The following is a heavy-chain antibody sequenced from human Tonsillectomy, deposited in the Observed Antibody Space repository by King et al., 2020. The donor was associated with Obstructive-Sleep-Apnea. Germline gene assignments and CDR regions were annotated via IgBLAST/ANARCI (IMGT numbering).Heavy chain of an antibody. CDR3: AGLTDGAFDY. Sequence: VQLQESGPGLVKPSETLSLTCTVSGGSISSYYWSWIRQPPGKGLEWIGYIYYSGSTNYNPPLKSRVTISVDTSKNQFSLKLSSVTAADTAVYYCAGLTDGAFDYWGQGTLVTVSS. J-gene: IGHJ4*02. CDR1: GGSISSYY. D-gene: IGHD3-16*01. CDR2: IYYSGST. V-gene: IGHV4-59*01.